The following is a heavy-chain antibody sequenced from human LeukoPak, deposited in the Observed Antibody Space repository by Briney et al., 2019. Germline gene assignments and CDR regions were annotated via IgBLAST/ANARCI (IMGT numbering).Heavy chain of an antibody. J-gene: IGHJ4*02. V-gene: IGHV4-30-4*08. Sequence: SQTLSLTCTVSAGSINSGDYYWSWIRQPPGKGLEWIGEINHSGSTNYNPSLKSRVTISVDTSKNQFSLKLSSVTAADTAVYYCARGGSSSLSFVRYWGQGTLVTVSS. CDR3: ARGGSSSLSFVRY. CDR1: AGSINSGDYY. CDR2: INHSGST. D-gene: IGHD6-13*01.